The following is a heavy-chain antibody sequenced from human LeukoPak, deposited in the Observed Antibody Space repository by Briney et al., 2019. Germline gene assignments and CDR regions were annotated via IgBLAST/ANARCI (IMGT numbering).Heavy chain of an antibody. CDR2: ISAYNGNT. Sequence: GASVKVSCKASGYTFTSYGVSWVRQAPGQGLEWMGWISAYNGNTNYAQKLQGRVTMTTDTSTGTAYMELRSLRSDDTAVYYCARVYDILTGYPYYFDYWGQGTLVTVSS. V-gene: IGHV1-18*01. J-gene: IGHJ4*02. CDR1: GYTFTSYG. CDR3: ARVYDILTGYPYYFDY. D-gene: IGHD3-9*01.